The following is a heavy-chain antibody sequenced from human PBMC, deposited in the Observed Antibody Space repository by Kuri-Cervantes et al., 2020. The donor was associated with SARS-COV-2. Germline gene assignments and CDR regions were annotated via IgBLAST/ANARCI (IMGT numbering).Heavy chain of an antibody. Sequence: GESLKISCAASGFTFSSYSMNGVRQAPGKGLEWVSYISSSSSTIYYADSVKGRFTISRDNAKNSLYLQMNSLRAEDTAVYYCARDWAGYCSSTSCYSYYYYGMDVWGQGTTVTVSS. CDR1: GFTFSSYS. J-gene: IGHJ6*02. CDR3: ARDWAGYCSSTSCYSYYYYGMDV. CDR2: ISSSSSTI. D-gene: IGHD2-2*02. V-gene: IGHV3-48*01.